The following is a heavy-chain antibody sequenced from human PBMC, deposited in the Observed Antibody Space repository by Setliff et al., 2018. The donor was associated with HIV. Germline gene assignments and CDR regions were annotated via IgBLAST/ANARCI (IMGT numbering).Heavy chain of an antibody. CDR2: MNPNTGNT. V-gene: IGHV1-2*02. J-gene: IGHJ4*02. D-gene: IGHD3-22*01. Sequence: RASVKVSCKASGYTFTGYFIHWVRQAPGQGFEWMGWMNPNTGNTHYAPKFQGRVTMTRDTSITTAYMEMTKLTSDDTAVHYCAKNYFDTSGRSAVDYWGQGTLVTVSS. CDR3: AKNYFDTSGRSAVDY. CDR1: GYTFTGYF.